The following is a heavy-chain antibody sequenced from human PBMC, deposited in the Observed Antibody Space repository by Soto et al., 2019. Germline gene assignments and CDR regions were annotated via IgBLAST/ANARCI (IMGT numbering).Heavy chain of an antibody. CDR3: ARLPGVRGVFDGFNV. J-gene: IGHJ3*01. V-gene: IGHV5-51*01. Sequence: PGESLKISCKGSGYSFAGYRIGWVSQIPWKGLDWVGVIYPGDSDTRYSPSFHGQVTISADKSISTAYLQWSSLKASDTAMYFCARLPGVRGVFDGFNVSAQGTMVTVSS. CDR1: GYSFAGYR. D-gene: IGHD3-10*01. CDR2: IYPGDSDT.